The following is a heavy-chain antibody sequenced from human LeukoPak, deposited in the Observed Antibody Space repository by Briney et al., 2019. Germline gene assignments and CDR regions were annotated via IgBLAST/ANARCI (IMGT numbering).Heavy chain of an antibody. CDR1: GFTFSNDW. CDR3: ARGRDGSYHY. Sequence: PGGSLSLSCAASGFTFSNDWMHWVRQAPGKGLVWVSRINTDGSTTTYADSVKGRFTISRDNAKNTLYLQMNSLRVEDTAVYYCARGRDGSYHYWGQGTLVTVSS. CDR2: INTDGSTT. V-gene: IGHV3-74*01. J-gene: IGHJ4*02. D-gene: IGHD1-26*01.